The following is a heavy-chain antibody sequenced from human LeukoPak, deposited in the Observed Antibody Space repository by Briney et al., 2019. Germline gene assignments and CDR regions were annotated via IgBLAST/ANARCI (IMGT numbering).Heavy chain of an antibody. CDR1: GFTFTMFS. J-gene: IGHJ1*01. CDR2: IRGRSDTT. V-gene: IGHV3-48*01. CDR3: ATYSSLNRREFQY. D-gene: IGHD3-22*01. Sequence: PGGSLRLSCAASGFTFTMFSMNWLRQAPGKGLEWIAFIRGRSDTTYYADSVQGRFTISRDNAEDSVYLQMDSLRVEDTAVYYCATYSSLNRREFQYWGQGTLLTVSS.